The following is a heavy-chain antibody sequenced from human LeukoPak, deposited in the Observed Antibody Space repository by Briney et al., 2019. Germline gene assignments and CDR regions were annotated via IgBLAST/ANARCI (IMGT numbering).Heavy chain of an antibody. D-gene: IGHD3-3*01. CDR3: ARSRQNYDFWSGYFTIFDY. V-gene: IGHV1-18*01. Sequence: GASVKVSCKASGYTFTSYGISWVRQAPGQGLEWMGWISAYNGNTNYAQKLQGRVTMTTDTSTSTAYMELRSLRSDDTAVYYCARSRQNYDFWSGYFTIFDYWGQGTLVTVSS. CDR2: ISAYNGNT. J-gene: IGHJ4*02. CDR1: GYTFTSYG.